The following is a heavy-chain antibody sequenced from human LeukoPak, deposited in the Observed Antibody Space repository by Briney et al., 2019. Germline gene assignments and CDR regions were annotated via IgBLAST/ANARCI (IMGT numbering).Heavy chain of an antibody. CDR1: GGSISSSNW. Sequence: SETLSLTCAVSGGSISSSNWWSWVRQPPGQGLEWIGEIYHSGSTNYNPSLKSRVTISVDKSKNQFSLKLSSVTAADTAVYYCARCGYSGYDYDYWGQGTLVTVSS. CDR3: ARCGYSGYDYDY. CDR2: IYHSGST. D-gene: IGHD5-12*01. V-gene: IGHV4-4*02. J-gene: IGHJ4*02.